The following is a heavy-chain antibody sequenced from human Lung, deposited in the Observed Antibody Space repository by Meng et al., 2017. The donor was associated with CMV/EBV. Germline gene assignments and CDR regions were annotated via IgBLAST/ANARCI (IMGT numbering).Heavy chain of an antibody. CDR1: GGSVSTGGYY. CDR2: IYYTGDT. D-gene: IGHD6-13*01. CDR3: ARDLLGSSSWSYDAFDS. J-gene: IGHJ3*02. V-gene: IGHV4-61*08. Sequence: SETLSLTCTVSGGSVSTGGYYWTWIRQPPWKGLEWIGYIYYTGDTHYKSSLRSRLAISLDASKNQVSLKLNSVTAADTAVYYCARDLLGSSSWSYDAFDSWGQGIXVTVSS.